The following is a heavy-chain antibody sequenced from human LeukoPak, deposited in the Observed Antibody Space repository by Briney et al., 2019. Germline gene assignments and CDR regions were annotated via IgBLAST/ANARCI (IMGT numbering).Heavy chain of an antibody. CDR3: ARLEGYYYDSSGLDY. V-gene: IGHV4-59*08. J-gene: IGHJ4*02. Sequence: PSETLSLTCTVSGGSISSYYWSWIRQPPGKGLEGIGYIYYSGSTNYTPSLKSRVTISVHTSKNQFSLKLSSVTAADTAVYYCARLEGYYYDSSGLDYWGQGTLVTVSS. D-gene: IGHD3-22*01. CDR2: IYYSGST. CDR1: GGSISSYY.